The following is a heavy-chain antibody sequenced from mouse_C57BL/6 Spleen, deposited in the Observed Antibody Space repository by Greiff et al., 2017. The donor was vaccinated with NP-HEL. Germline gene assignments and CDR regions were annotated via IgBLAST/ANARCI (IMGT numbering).Heavy chain of an antibody. J-gene: IGHJ2*01. CDR2: IDPSDSYT. CDR1: GYTFTSYW. CDR3: ARNFYYFDY. V-gene: IGHV1-50*01. Sequence: QVQLQQPGAELVKPGASVKLSCKASGYTFTSYWMQWVKQRPGQGLEWIGEIDPSDSYTNYNQKFKGKATLTVDTSSSTAYMQLSSLTSEDSAVYYCARNFYYFDYWGKGTTLTVSS.